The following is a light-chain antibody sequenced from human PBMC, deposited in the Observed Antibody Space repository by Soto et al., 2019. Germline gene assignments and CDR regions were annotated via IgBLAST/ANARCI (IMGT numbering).Light chain of an antibody. V-gene: IGLV1-44*01. J-gene: IGLJ2*01. CDR2: SND. CDR1: TSNIGSKT. CDR3: AAWDDSLNGVV. Sequence: QSVLTQPPSASGTPGQRVTFSCSGSTSNIGSKTVNWYQQLPGTAPKLLIYSNDQRPSGVPDRISGSKSGTSASLAISGLQSEDEADYYCAAWDDSLNGVVFGGGTKLTVL.